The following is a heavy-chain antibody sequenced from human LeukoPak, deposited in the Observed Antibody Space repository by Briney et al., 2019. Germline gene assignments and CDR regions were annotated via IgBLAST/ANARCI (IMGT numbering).Heavy chain of an antibody. J-gene: IGHJ4*02. V-gene: IGHV3-9*01. D-gene: IGHD2-8*01. CDR1: GFTFDDYA. CDR3: AKAQPRLLMVYAGHYSDY. CDR2: ISWNSGSI. Sequence: GGSLRLSCAASGFTFDDYAMHWVRQAPGKGLEWVSGISWNSGSIDYADSVKGRFTISRDNAKNSLYLQMNSLRAEDTALYYCAKAQPRLLMVYAGHYSDYWGQGTLVTVSS.